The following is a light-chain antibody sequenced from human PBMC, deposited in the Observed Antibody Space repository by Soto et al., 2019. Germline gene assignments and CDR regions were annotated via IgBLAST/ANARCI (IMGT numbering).Light chain of an antibody. J-gene: IGKJ4*01. V-gene: IGKV3D-20*02. CDR2: AAS. Sequence: EIVLTQSQGTLSLSPGERATLSCSSSQTVRNNYLAWYQQKPGQAPRLLIYAASSLQSGVASRFSGSGSATDFTLTISSLQPEDFATYFCQQGYNMPLTFGGGTKVHIK. CDR3: QQGYNMPLT. CDR1: QTVRNNY.